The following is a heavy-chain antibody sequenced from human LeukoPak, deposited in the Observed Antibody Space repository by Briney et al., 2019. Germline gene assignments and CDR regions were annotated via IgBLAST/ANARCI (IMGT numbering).Heavy chain of an antibody. CDR3: ARHLVRYYYDSSGKAPFGY. CDR1: GYTFTSYY. V-gene: IGHV1-46*01. J-gene: IGHJ4*02. CDR2: INPSGGST. Sequence: ASVKVSCKASGYTFTSYYMHWVRQAPGQGLEWMGIINPSGGSTSYAQKFQGRVTMTRDTSTSTVYMELSSLRSEDTAVYYCARHLVRYYYDSSGKAPFGYWGQGTLVTVSS. D-gene: IGHD3-22*01.